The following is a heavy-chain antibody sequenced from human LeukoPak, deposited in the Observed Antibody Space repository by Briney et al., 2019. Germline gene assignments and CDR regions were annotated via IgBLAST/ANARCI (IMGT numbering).Heavy chain of an antibody. D-gene: IGHD3-10*01. CDR2: INHSGST. V-gene: IGHV4-34*01. Sequence: SETLSLTCAVYGGSFSGYYWSWIRQPPGKGLEWIGEINHSGSTNYNPSLKSRVTISVDTSKNQFSLKLSPVTAADTAVYYCARGRLLWFGELFFDYWGQGTLVTVSS. CDR1: GGSFSGYY. J-gene: IGHJ4*02. CDR3: ARGRLLWFGELFFDY.